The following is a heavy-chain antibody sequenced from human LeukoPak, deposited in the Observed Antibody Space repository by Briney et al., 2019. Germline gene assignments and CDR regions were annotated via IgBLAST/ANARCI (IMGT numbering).Heavy chain of an antibody. CDR3: ARGVWFGDRGEYYYNGMDV. J-gene: IGHJ6*02. Sequence: SETLSLTCTVSGGSVSSGSYYWSWIRQPPGKGLEWIGYIYSSGSTKYNASLTSRVTISVDTSKNQFSLKLSSVTAADTAVYYCARGVWFGDRGEYYYNGMDVWAQGTTVSVSS. CDR1: GGSVSSGSYY. D-gene: IGHD3-10*01. CDR2: IYSSGST. V-gene: IGHV4-61*01.